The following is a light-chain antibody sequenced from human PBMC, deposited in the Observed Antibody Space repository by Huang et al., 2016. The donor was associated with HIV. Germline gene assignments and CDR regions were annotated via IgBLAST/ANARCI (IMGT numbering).Light chain of an antibody. CDR2: GAD. Sequence: EIVLTQSPGTLSLSPGGRAPLSCRASQPVGSDYLAWFQHKPGQAPRLLIFGADSRATGIHHRFSGSGSGTEFTLTISRLEAEDFAVYYCHQYGTSPWTFGQGTKVEIK. J-gene: IGKJ1*01. V-gene: IGKV3-20*01. CDR3: HQYGTSPWT. CDR1: QPVGSDY.